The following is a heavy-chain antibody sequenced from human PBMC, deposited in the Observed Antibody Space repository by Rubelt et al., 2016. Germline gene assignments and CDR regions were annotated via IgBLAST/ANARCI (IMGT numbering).Heavy chain of an antibody. D-gene: IGHD3-22*01. CDR1: GYTFTSYA. J-gene: IGHJ4*02. CDR2: INAGNGNT. CDR3: ARDDSPYYYDSSGYYDY. V-gene: IGHV1-3*01. Sequence: QVQLVQSGAEVKKPGASVKVSCKASGYTFTSYAMHWVRQAPGHRLEWMGWINAGNGNTKYSQKFQGRVTITRDTSASTAYMELSSLRSEDTAVYYCARDDSPYYYDSSGYYDYWGQGTLVTVSS.